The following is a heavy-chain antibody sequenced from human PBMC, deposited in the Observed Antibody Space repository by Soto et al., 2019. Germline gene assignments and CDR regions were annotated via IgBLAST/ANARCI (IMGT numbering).Heavy chain of an antibody. CDR2: INTDVTIT. J-gene: IGHJ6*04. Sequence: TVGSLILSCSSSVFTFINYLMHWFLQAPGNWLLWVSLINTDVTITHYAASVKGLFTISIYNAKNTLYLQMNSLRAEDTAVFYCARGKSPSHGGRMEVWGKRHTV. V-gene: IGHV3-74*01. D-gene: IGHD3-16*01. CDR3: ARGKSPSHGGRMEV. CDR1: VFTFINYL.